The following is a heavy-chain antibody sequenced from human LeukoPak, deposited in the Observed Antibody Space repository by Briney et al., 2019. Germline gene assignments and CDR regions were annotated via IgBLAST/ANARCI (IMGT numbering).Heavy chain of an antibody. J-gene: IGHJ4*02. CDR3: ARQLGYCSSTSCYADKVDY. Sequence: SETLSLTCTVSGGSISSSSYYWRWIRPPPGKGLEWIGSIYYSGSTYYNPSLKSRVTISVDTSKNQFSLKLSSVTAADTAVYYCARQLGYCSSTSCYADKVDYWGQGTLVTVSS. CDR2: IYYSGST. D-gene: IGHD2-2*01. V-gene: IGHV4-39*01. CDR1: GGSISSSSYY.